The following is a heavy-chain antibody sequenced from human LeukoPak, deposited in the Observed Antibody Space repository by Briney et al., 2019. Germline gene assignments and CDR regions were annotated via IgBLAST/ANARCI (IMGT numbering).Heavy chain of an antibody. J-gene: IGHJ4*02. CDR2: IKEDGSDK. Sequence: SGGSLRLSCAASGFPFSRYWMSWVRQAPAKGLEWVANIKEDGSDKYYVDSVKGRFTISRGNAKNLLFLQVSSLRAEDTAVYYCARDYAMMVDYWGQGTLVTISS. D-gene: IGHD3-22*01. V-gene: IGHV3-7*01. CDR3: ARDYAMMVDY. CDR1: GFPFSRYW.